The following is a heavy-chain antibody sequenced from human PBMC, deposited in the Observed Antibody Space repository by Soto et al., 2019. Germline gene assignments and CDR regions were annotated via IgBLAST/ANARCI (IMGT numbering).Heavy chain of an antibody. CDR2: ISSGGDSS. CDR3: ARVYCSTTTCHVQAFDS. D-gene: IGHD2-2*01. J-gene: IGHJ4*02. Sequence: VGSLRLSCAGSGFTFSSYEMNWVRQAPGKTLEWVSYISSGGDSSYYVDSVKGRFTISRDNAKNSLSLQMNSLRVEDTAVYYCARVYCSTTTCHVQAFDSWGQGTLVTVSS. V-gene: IGHV3-48*03. CDR1: GFTFSSYE.